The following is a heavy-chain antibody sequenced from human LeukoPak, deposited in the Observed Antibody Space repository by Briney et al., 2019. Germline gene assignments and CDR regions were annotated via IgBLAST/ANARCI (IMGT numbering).Heavy chain of an antibody. D-gene: IGHD2-8*01. V-gene: IGHV1-18*01. Sequence: ASVKVSCKASGYTFTSFGISWVRQAPGQGLEWMTWISPYNGNTNYAQKVQGRVTVTTGTSTSTAYMELRSLRSDDTAVYYCATCHCTYGVCYGECEYFQHWGQGTLVTVSS. CDR2: ISPYNGNT. J-gene: IGHJ1*01. CDR3: ATCHCTYGVCYGECEYFQH. CDR1: GYTFTSFG.